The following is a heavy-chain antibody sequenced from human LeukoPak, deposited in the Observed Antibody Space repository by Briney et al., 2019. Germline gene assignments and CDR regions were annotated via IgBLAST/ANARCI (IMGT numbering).Heavy chain of an antibody. V-gene: IGHV4-34*01. Sequence: KPSETLSPNCAVYGWSFSGYYWSWIRQPPGKGLEWIGEINHSGSTNYNPSLKSRVTISVDTSKNQFSLKLSSVTAADTAVYYCARTRGMSYWGQGTLVTVSS. D-gene: IGHD3-16*01. CDR1: GWSFSGYY. CDR3: ARTRGMSY. J-gene: IGHJ4*02. CDR2: INHSGST.